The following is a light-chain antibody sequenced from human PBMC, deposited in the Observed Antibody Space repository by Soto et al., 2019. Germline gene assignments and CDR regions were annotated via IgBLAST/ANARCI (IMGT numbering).Light chain of an antibody. J-gene: IGKJ4*01. CDR3: QQRSNWPLT. CDR1: HDIRDH. V-gene: IGKV1-33*01. Sequence: IQMTQSPSSLSASVGDRVTLTCQASHDIRDHLNWYQQKPGKPPKLLIYDASNLQTGVPSRFSGSGSGTDFTFTISSLEPEDFAVYYCQQRSNWPLTFGGGTKV. CDR2: DAS.